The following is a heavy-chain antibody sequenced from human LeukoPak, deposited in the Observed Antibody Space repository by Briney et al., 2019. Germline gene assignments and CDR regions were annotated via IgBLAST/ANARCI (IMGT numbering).Heavy chain of an antibody. CDR1: GGSFSGYY. V-gene: IGHV4-34*01. Sequence: SETLSLTCAVYGGSFSGYYWSWIRQPPGKGLEWIGEINHSGSTNYNPSLKSRVTISVDTSKNQFSLKLGSVTAADTAVYYCARHRSYYGSGSYFFSSYGGYYFDYWGQGTLVTVSS. CDR2: INHSGST. CDR3: ARHRSYYGSGSYFFSSYGGYYFDY. J-gene: IGHJ4*02. D-gene: IGHD3-10*01.